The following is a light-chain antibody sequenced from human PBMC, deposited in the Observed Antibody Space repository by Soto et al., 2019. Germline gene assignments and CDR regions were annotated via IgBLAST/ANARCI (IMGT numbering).Light chain of an antibody. Sequence: ENVLTQSPGTLSLSPGERVTLSCRASQTVISTYLAWYQQKRGQAPTLLIYGASSRATGIPDRFSGSGSGTDFPLTISRLEPEDFAVYICQKYGSSPPTFGQGTKLEIK. CDR3: QKYGSSPPT. V-gene: IGKV3-20*01. CDR2: GAS. CDR1: QTVISTY. J-gene: IGKJ2*01.